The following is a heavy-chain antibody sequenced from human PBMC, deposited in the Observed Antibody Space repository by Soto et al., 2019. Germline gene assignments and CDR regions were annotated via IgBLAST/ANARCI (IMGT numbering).Heavy chain of an antibody. CDR1: GYTFTSYD. CDR3: ARYYYDSSGYYPDY. V-gene: IGHV1-8*01. Sequence: GASVKVSCKASGYTFTSYDINWVRQATGQGLEWMGWMNPNSGNTGYAQKFQGRVTMTRNTSISTAYMELSSLRAEDTAVYYCARYYYDSSGYYPDYWGQGTLVTVSS. J-gene: IGHJ4*02. CDR2: MNPNSGNT. D-gene: IGHD3-22*01.